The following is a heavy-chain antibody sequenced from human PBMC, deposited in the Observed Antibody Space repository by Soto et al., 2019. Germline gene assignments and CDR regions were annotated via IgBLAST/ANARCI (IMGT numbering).Heavy chain of an antibody. Sequence: QVTLKESGPVLVKPTETLTLTCTVSGFSLSNARMGVSWIRQPPGKALEWLAHIFSNDEKSYSTSLKSRLTIPKDTSKSQVVLTMTNMDPVDTATYYCARLTYYDFWSGYYTPDYYYYGMDVWGQGTTVTVSS. CDR3: ARLTYYDFWSGYYTPDYYYYGMDV. CDR2: IFSNDEK. J-gene: IGHJ6*02. V-gene: IGHV2-26*01. D-gene: IGHD3-3*01. CDR1: GFSLSNARMG.